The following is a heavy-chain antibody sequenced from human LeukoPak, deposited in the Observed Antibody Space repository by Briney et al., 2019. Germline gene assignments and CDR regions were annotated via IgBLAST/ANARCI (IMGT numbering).Heavy chain of an antibody. CDR3: ARDFRGSYYGMDFDY. V-gene: IGHV4-59*01. CDR2: IYYSGST. D-gene: IGHD1-26*01. Sequence: PSETLSLTCTVSGGSISSYYWSWIRQPPGKGLEWIGYIYYSGSTNYNPSLKSRVTISVDTSKNQFSLKLSSVTAADTAVYYCARDFRGSYYGMDFDYWGQGTLVTVSS. J-gene: IGHJ4*02. CDR1: GGSISSYY.